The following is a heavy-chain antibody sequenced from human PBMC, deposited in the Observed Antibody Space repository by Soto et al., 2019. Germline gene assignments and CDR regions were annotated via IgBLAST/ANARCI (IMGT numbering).Heavy chain of an antibody. D-gene: IGHD2-15*01. V-gene: IGHV3-11*01. Sequence: LRLSCAASGFTFSDYFMTWIRQAPGKGLEWVSYISGSGSSTKYYADAVEGRFTISRDNTKNSLYLQMNSLTAEDAAVYYCARSSATVNGWWGYGLDVWGQGTMVTVS. CDR1: GFTFSDYF. J-gene: IGHJ6*02. CDR2: ISGSGSSTK. CDR3: ARSSATVNGWWGYGLDV.